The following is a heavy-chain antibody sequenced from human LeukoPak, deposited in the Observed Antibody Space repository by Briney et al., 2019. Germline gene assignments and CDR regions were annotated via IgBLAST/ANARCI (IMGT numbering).Heavy chain of an antibody. D-gene: IGHD2-2*01. CDR1: GYTFTDYY. J-gene: IGHJ4*02. CDR3: ARANFLYCSSTTCLFDY. CDR2: INPNDGDT. V-gene: IGHV1-2*02. Sequence: GASVKVSCKASGYTFTDYYMHWVRQAPGPGFEWMGWINPNDGDTNYAQRFQGRVTMTRDTSISTAHMEVSRLRSDDTAVYYCARANFLYCSSTTCLFDYWGQGTLVTVSS.